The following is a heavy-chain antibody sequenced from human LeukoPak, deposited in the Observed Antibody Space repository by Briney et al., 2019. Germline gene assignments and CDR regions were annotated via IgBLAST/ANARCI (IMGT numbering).Heavy chain of an antibody. CDR1: NFSITSHY. V-gene: IGHV4-38-2*02. CDR2: IHHGGST. J-gene: IGHJ3*02. D-gene: IGHD5-18*01. CDR3: GLYGYRHDAFDI. Sequence: SETLSLTCSVSNFSITSHYWGWIRQPPGKGLEWIGNIHHGGSTYANPSLKSRIVMAMDASKNQFPLQLTPVTAADTAVYYCGLYGYRHDAFDIWGQGTMVTVSS.